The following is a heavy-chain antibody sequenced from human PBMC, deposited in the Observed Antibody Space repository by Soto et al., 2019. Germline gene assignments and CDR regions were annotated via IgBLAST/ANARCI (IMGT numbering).Heavy chain of an antibody. CDR3: ASSLPTYYYDSGGGAFDI. CDR1: GYSFTSYW. D-gene: IGHD3-22*01. J-gene: IGHJ3*02. V-gene: IGHV5-51*01. Sequence: PGESLKISCKGSGYSFTSYWIGWVRQMPGKGLEWMGIIYPGDSDTRYSPSFQGQVTISADKSISTAYLQWSSLKASDTAMYYCASSLPTYYYDSGGGAFDIWGQGTMVTVS. CDR2: IYPGDSDT.